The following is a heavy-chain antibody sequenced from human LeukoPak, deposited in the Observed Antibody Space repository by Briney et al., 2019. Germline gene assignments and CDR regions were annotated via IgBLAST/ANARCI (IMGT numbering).Heavy chain of an antibody. CDR1: GFTFNSYA. CDR2: ISYDGSNK. V-gene: IGHV3-30-3*01. Sequence: GGSLRLSCAASGFTFNSYAMHWVRQAPGKGLEWVAVISYDGSNKYYADSVKGRFTISRDNSKNTLYLQMNSLRAEDTAVYYCARPVMSGPSLNWFDPWGQGTLVTVSS. J-gene: IGHJ5*02. CDR3: ARPVMSGPSLNWFDP. D-gene: IGHD3-3*01.